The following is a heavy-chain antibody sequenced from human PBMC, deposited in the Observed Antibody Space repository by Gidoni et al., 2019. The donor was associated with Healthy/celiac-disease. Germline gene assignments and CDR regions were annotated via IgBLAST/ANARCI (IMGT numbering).Heavy chain of an antibody. CDR1: GFTFSSYG. V-gene: IGHV3-30*18. D-gene: IGHD2-2*01. J-gene: IGHJ4*02. Sequence: QVQLVESGGGVVQPGRSLRLYSAASGFTFSSYGMHWVRQAPGKGLEWVAVISYDGSNKYYADSVKGRFTISRDNSKNTLYLQMNSLRAEDTAVYYCAKGGNIVVVPAALDYWGQGTLVTVSS. CDR3: AKGGNIVVVPAALDY. CDR2: ISYDGSNK.